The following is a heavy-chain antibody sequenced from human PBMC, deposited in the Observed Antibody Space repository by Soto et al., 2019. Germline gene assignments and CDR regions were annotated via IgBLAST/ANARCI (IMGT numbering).Heavy chain of an antibody. V-gene: IGHV4-59*01. CDR1: GGSISSYY. CDR3: ARDKRGAGMDV. D-gene: IGHD1-26*01. J-gene: IGHJ6*02. CDR2: IYYSGST. Sequence: SETLSLTCTVSGGSISSYYWSWLRQPPGKGLEWIGYIYYSGSTNYNPSLKSRVTISVDTSKNQFSLKLSSLTAADPAVYYCARDKRGAGMDVWGQGTTVTVSS.